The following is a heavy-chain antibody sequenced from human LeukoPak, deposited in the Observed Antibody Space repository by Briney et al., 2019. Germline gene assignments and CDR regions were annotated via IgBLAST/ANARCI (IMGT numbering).Heavy chain of an antibody. J-gene: IGHJ4*02. CDR3: AGGDRNGWYFDY. D-gene: IGHD6-19*01. Sequence: GGSLRLSCAASGFRFDDHGMSWVRQVPGTGLEWVSGINWNGGSTGYGDSVKGRFTISRDNAKNSLYLQMNSLRAEDTALYYCAGGDRNGWYFDYWGQGILVTVSS. CDR2: INWNGGST. V-gene: IGHV3-20*04. CDR1: GFRFDDHG.